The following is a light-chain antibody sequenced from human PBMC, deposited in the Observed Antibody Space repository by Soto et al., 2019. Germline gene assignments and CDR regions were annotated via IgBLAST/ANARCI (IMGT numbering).Light chain of an antibody. J-gene: IGKJ4*01. Sequence: EIVLTQSPGTLSLSPGERATLSCRASQSVSSSYLAWYQQKPGQAPRLLIYGASSRATGIPDRFSGSGSGTDFTLTISRLEPEDFEVYYCQQYGSSPPTLGGGTKVDI. CDR3: QQYGSSPPT. CDR2: GAS. V-gene: IGKV3-20*01. CDR1: QSVSSSY.